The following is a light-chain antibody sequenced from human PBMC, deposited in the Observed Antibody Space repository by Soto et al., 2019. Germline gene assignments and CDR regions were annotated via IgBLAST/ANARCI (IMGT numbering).Light chain of an antibody. CDR3: QQRSNWPIT. V-gene: IGKV3-11*01. CDR2: DAS. J-gene: IGKJ5*01. CDR1: QSVSSY. Sequence: EIVLTQSPATLSLSPGERATLSCRASQSVSSYLAWYQQKPGQAPRLLIYDASNMATGIPARFSGSGSGTDFTLTISSLEPEDFALYYCQQRSNWPITFGQGTRLEIK.